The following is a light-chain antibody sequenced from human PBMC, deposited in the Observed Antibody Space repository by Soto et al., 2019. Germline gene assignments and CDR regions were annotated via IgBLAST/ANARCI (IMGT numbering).Light chain of an antibody. Sequence: SYELTQPPSVSVSPGQTASITCSGDKLGDKYACWYQQKPGQSPVLVIYQDSKRPSGIPERFSGSNSGNTATLTISRTQAMDEADYYCQAWVSSTAVFGGGTKLTVL. CDR1: KLGDKY. V-gene: IGLV3-1*01. CDR2: QDS. CDR3: QAWVSSTAV. J-gene: IGLJ2*01.